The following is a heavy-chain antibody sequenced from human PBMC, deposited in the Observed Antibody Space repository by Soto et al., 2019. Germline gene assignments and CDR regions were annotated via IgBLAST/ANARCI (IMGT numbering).Heavy chain of an antibody. Sequence: PGGSLRLSCAASGFTFSSYWMSWVRQAPGKGLEWVANIKQDGSEKYYVDSVKGRFTISRDNAKNSLYLQMNSLRAEDTAVYYCARHLGPSHGSGSYYPYYYYYYGMDVWGQGTTVTVSS. CDR2: IKQDGSEK. V-gene: IGHV3-7*01. CDR1: GFTFSSYW. D-gene: IGHD3-10*01. CDR3: ARHLGPSHGSGSYYPYYYYYYGMDV. J-gene: IGHJ6*02.